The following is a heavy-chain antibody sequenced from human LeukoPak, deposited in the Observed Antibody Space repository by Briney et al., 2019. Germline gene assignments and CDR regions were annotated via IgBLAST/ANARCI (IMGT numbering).Heavy chain of an antibody. J-gene: IGHJ6*02. Sequence: LPGGSLRLSCSASGFTLSSYAMHWVRQAPGKGLEYVSAISSNGGSTYYADSVKGRFTISRDNSKNTLYLQMSSLRAEDTAVYYCVKGQGRIAGTYYGMDVWGQGTTVTVSS. CDR2: ISSNGGST. CDR1: GFTLSSYA. V-gene: IGHV3-64D*06. D-gene: IGHD6-13*01. CDR3: VKGQGRIAGTYYGMDV.